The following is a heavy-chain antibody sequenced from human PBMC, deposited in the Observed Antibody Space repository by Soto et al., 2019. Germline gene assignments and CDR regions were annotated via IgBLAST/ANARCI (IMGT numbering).Heavy chain of an antibody. CDR2: IYSGGST. Sequence: GGSLRLSCAASGFTVSSNYMGWVRQAPGKGLEWVSVIYSGGSTYYADSVKGRFTISRDNSKNTLYLQMNSLRAEDTAVYYCAREGPGGRPHAFDIWGQGTMVTVSS. D-gene: IGHD3-16*01. J-gene: IGHJ3*02. CDR3: AREGPGGRPHAFDI. V-gene: IGHV3-53*01. CDR1: GFTVSSNY.